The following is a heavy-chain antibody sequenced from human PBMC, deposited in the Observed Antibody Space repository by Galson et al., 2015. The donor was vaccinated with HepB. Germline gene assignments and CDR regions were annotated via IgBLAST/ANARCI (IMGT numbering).Heavy chain of an antibody. Sequence: SLRLSCAASGFTFSSYSMNWVRQAPGKGLEWVSYISSSSSTIYYADSVKGRFTISRDNAKNSLYLQMNSLRAEDTAVYYCARDRYFDWLLNSDAFDIWGQGTMVTVSS. CDR1: GFTFSSYS. CDR3: ARDRYFDWLLNSDAFDI. V-gene: IGHV3-48*01. CDR2: ISSSSSTI. D-gene: IGHD3-9*01. J-gene: IGHJ3*02.